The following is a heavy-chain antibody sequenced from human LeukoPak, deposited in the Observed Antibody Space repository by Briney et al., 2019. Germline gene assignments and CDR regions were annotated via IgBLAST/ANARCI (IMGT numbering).Heavy chain of an antibody. CDR2: IIPIFGTA. CDR3: AREVQLERRYLAFDI. J-gene: IGHJ3*02. Sequence: SVKVSCKASGGTFSSYAISWGRQAPGQGLEWMGGIIPIFGTANYAQKFQGRVTIPADESTSTAYMELSSLRPEDTAVYYCAREVQLERRYLAFDIWGQGTIVTVSS. V-gene: IGHV1-69*13. D-gene: IGHD1-1*01. CDR1: GGTFSSYA.